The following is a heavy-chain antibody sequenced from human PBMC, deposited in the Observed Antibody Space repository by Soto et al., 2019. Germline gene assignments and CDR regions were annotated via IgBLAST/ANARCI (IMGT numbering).Heavy chain of an antibody. D-gene: IGHD4-4*01. CDR2: VSASGANT. CDR1: GVTFSNYA. CDR3: ARNHRPTETFYYYYGMDV. J-gene: IGHJ6*02. V-gene: IGHV3-23*01. Sequence: PGGSLRLSCTASGVTFSNYAMTWVRQAPGKGLEWVSDVSASGANTYYADSVKGRFTVSGDSSKKTLYLQMNSLRAEDTAIYYCARNHRPTETFYYYYGMDVWGPGTTVTVSS.